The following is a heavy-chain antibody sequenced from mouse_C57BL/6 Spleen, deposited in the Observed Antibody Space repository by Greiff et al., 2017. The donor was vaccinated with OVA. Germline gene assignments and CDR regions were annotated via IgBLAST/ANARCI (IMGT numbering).Heavy chain of an antibody. V-gene: IGHV1-59*01. Sequence: QVQLQQPGAELVRPGTSVKLSCTASGYTFTSYWMHWVKQRPGQGLEWIGVIDPSDSYTNYNPKFKGTATLTVDTSSSTAYMQLSSLTSEDAAVYYCARRNGISYWYFDVWGTGTTVTVSS. J-gene: IGHJ1*03. CDR2: IDPSDSYT. D-gene: IGHD2-4*01. CDR1: GYTFTSYW. CDR3: ARRNGISYWYFDV.